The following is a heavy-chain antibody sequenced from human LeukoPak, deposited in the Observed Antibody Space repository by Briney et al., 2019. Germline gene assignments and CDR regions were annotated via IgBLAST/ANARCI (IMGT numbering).Heavy chain of an antibody. Sequence: GRSLSLACAVSGLSFISSDIHSVRQAAGRWRGCVGFISVDGRSKDYADSVKGRFTISRDNSKDTLYLQMNSLRDEDTAVYYCAKRPSDYGDYVSYFDYWGQGTLVTVSS. CDR1: GLSFISSD. D-gene: IGHD4-17*01. CDR3: AKRPSDYGDYVSYFDY. CDR2: ISVDGRSK. J-gene: IGHJ4*02. V-gene: IGHV3-30*18.